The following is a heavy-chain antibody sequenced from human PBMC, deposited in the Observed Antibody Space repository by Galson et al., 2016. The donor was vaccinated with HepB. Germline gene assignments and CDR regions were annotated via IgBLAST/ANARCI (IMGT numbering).Heavy chain of an antibody. CDR3: ARDFLFAHDL. CDR1: GFTFSSYW. J-gene: IGHJ5*02. V-gene: IGHV3-7*03. CDR2: IKQDGSEE. Sequence: SLRLSCAASGFTFSSYWMAWVRHTPSQGLEWVANIKQDGSEEYYVDSVEGRFTISRDNAKNSLYLQMHSLRAEDTAVYYCARDFLFAHDLWGPGTLVTVSS. D-gene: IGHD3-3*01.